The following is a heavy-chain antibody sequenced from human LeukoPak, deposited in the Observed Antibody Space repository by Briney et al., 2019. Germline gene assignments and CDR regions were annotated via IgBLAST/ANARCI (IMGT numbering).Heavy chain of an antibody. CDR3: ARDSPLTNYFDY. CDR2: ISSSSSYI. V-gene: IGHV3-21*01. CDR1: GFTFSSYS. J-gene: IGHJ4*02. Sequence: PGGSLRLSCAASGFTFSSYSMNWVRQAPGKGLDWVSSISSSSSYIYYADSVKGRFTISRDNAKNSLYLQMNSLRAEDTAVYYCARDSPLTNYFDYWGQGTLVTVSS. D-gene: IGHD3-3*01.